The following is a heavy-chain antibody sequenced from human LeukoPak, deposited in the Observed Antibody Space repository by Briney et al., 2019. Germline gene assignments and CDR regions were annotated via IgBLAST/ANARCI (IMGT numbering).Heavy chain of an antibody. CDR1: GDSISSGDYY. D-gene: IGHD5-12*01. V-gene: IGHV4-61*10. CDR2: IYYSGST. Sequence: SETLSLTCTVSGDSISSGDYYWSWIRQPAGKGLEWIGYIYYSGSTNYNPSLKSRVTISVDTSKNQFSLKLSSVTAADTAVYYCARGGLLPLQGGFDYWGQGTLVTVSS. CDR3: ARGGLLPLQGGFDY. J-gene: IGHJ4*02.